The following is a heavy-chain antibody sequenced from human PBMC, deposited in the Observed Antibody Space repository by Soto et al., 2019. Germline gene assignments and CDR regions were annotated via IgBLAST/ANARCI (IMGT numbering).Heavy chain of an antibody. V-gene: IGHV3-53*01. CDR1: GFTVSSNY. J-gene: IGHJ4*02. Sequence: PGGSLRLSCAASGFTVSSNYMSWVRQAPGKGLEWVSVIYSGGSTYYADSVKGRFTISRDNSKNTLYLQMNSLRAEDTAVYYCAREGYYYDSSGYSTLIDYWGQGTLVTVSS. D-gene: IGHD3-22*01. CDR3: AREGYYYDSSGYSTLIDY. CDR2: IYSGGST.